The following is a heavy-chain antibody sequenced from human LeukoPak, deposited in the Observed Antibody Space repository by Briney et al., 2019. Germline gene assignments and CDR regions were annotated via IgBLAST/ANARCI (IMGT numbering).Heavy chain of an antibody. J-gene: IGHJ3*02. CDR2: ISDYNGNT. CDR1: GYTFTSYG. Sequence: ASVKASCKASGYTFTSYGISWVRQAPGQGLEWMGWISDYNGNTNYAQKFQGRVTMTTDTSTTTAYMEVRSLRSDDTAIYYCARAASGAGRYRAFDIWGQGTMVTVSS. V-gene: IGHV1-18*01. CDR3: ARAASGAGRYRAFDI. D-gene: IGHD3-10*01.